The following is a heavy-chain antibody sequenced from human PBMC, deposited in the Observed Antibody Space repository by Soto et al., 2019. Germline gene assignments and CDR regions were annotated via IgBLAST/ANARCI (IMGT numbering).Heavy chain of an antibody. Sequence: PSETLSLTCTVSGGSISSYYWSWIRQPPGKGLEWIGYIYYSGSTNYNPSLKSRVTISVDTSKNRFSLKLSSVTAADTAVYYCARDHLLNWFDPWGQGTLVTVSS. V-gene: IGHV4-59*01. CDR1: GGSISSYY. J-gene: IGHJ5*02. CDR3: ARDHLLNWFDP. CDR2: IYYSGST.